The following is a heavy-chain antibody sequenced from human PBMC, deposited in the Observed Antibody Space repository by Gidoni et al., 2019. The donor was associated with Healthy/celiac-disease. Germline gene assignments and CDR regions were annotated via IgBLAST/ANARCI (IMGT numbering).Heavy chain of an antibody. J-gene: IGHJ3*02. Sequence: QLQLQESGPGLVKPSETLSLTCTVSGGSISSSSYYWGWIRQPPGKGLEWIGSIYYSGSTYYNPSLKSRVTISVDTSKNQFSLKLSSVTAADTAVYYCARQRIDDYVDPGPDAFDIWGQGTMVTVSS. CDR3: ARQRIDDYVDPGPDAFDI. CDR2: IYYSGST. V-gene: IGHV4-39*01. CDR1: GGSISSSSYY. D-gene: IGHD3-16*01.